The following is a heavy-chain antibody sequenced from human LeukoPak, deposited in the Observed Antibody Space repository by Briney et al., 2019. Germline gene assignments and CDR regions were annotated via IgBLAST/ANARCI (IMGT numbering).Heavy chain of an antibody. CDR2: IYSDSST. Sequence: GGSLRLSCVASGFTVSFNYMSWVRQARGKGLEWVAIIYSDSSTYYADSVKGRFTIFRDKSKNTVYLQMNSLRADDTAVYYCARVFFLGSPAAIDYWGQGTLVTVSS. J-gene: IGHJ4*02. CDR3: ARVFFLGSPAAIDY. CDR1: GFTVSFNY. D-gene: IGHD2-2*01. V-gene: IGHV3-53*01.